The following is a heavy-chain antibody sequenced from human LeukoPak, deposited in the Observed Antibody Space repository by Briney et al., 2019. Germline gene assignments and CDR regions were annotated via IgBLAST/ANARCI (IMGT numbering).Heavy chain of an antibody. D-gene: IGHD3-10*01. CDR2: ISYDGSNK. J-gene: IGHJ3*02. V-gene: IGHV3-30*18. Sequence: GGSLRLSCAASGFTFSSYGMHWVRQAPGKGLEWVAVISYDGSNKYYADSVKGRFTISRDNSKNTLYLQMNSLRAEDTAVYYCAKDYRRNNMVRGGSAFDIWGQGTMVTVSS. CDR3: AKDYRRNNMVRGGSAFDI. CDR1: GFTFSSYG.